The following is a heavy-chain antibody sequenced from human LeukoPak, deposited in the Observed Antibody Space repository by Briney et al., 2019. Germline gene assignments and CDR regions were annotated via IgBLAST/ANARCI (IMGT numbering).Heavy chain of an antibody. CDR1: GFTFNSYA. CDR2: ISSSGGST. V-gene: IGHV3-23*01. Sequence: PGGSLRLSCAASGFTFNSYAMSWVRQAPGKGLEWVSSISSSGGSTYYVDSVKGRFPISRDNSKNTLYLQMNSLRAEDTAVYYCAESPMTRVTTGGFDFWGQGTLVTVSS. J-gene: IGHJ4*02. D-gene: IGHD4-17*01. CDR3: AESPMTRVTTGGFDF.